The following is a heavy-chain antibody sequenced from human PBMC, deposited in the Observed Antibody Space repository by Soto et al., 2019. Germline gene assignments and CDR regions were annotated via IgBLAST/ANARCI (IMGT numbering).Heavy chain of an antibody. CDR2: ASPDGTST. CDR1: GFTFSSFW. D-gene: IGHD4-17*01. CDR3: TRHGSGDYFLFDP. V-gene: IGHV3-74*01. Sequence: GGSLRLSCAASGFTFSSFWMHWVRQAPGKGLEWVSRASPDGTSTSYAGSVKGRFTISRDNAKNTLFMQMNSLRAEDTAVYYCTRHGSGDYFLFDPWGQGTLVTVYS. J-gene: IGHJ5*02.